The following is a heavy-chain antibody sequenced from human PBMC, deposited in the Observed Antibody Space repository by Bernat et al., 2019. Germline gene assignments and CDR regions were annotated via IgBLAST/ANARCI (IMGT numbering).Heavy chain of an antibody. CDR3: ARDHAEAGPIPYYYYYYMYV. Sequence: EVQLVESGGGLVKPGGSLRLSCAASGFTFSSYSMNWVRQAPGKGLEWVSSISSSSSYIYYADSVKGRFTISRDNAKNSLYLQMNSLRAEDTAVYYCARDHAEAGPIPYYYYYYMYVWGKGTTVTVSS. CDR2: ISSSSSYI. D-gene: IGHD6-13*01. CDR1: GFTFSSYS. J-gene: IGHJ6*03. V-gene: IGHV3-21*01.